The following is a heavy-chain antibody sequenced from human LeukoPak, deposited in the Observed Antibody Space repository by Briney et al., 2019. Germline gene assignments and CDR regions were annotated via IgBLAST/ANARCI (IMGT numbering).Heavy chain of an antibody. J-gene: IGHJ4*02. D-gene: IGHD6-6*01. CDR3: AKDKSSSRGRDSNLGY. Sequence: PGGSLRLSCAASGFTFSSYSMNWVRQAPGKGLEWVSSISSSSSYIYYADSVKGRFTISRDNAKNSLYLQMSSLKTEDTALYYCAKDKSSSRGRDSNLGYWGQGTLVTVSS. V-gene: IGHV3-21*04. CDR2: ISSSSSYI. CDR1: GFTFSSYS.